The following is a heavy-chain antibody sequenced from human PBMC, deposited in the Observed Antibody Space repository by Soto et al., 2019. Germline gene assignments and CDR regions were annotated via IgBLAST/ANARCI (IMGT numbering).Heavy chain of an antibody. D-gene: IGHD4-17*01. J-gene: IGHJ4*02. CDR1: GASINTGGFY. Sequence: PSETQSLTCSVSGASINTGGFYWSWVRQYPGKGLGWIGYGSHTGSRYLNPSLRSRITISLDTPNNQFSLRLTSVTAADTAVYYCARVKVTTEYFDSWGQGSLATVSS. V-gene: IGHV4-31*03. CDR3: ARVKVTTEYFDS. CDR2: GSHTGSR.